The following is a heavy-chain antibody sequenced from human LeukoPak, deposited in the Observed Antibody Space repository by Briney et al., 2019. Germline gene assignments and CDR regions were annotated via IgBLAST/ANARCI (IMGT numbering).Heavy chain of an antibody. J-gene: IGHJ6*02. D-gene: IGHD3-10*01. CDR2: ISYDGSNE. CDR3: VRGEYYSSSGMDV. Sequence: GRSLRLSCAASGFTFSDYGMHWVRQAPGKGLEWVAAISYDGSNEYFEDSLKGRSTISRDNSKNTLYLQMNRLRVEDTAVYYCVRGEYYSSSGMDVWGQGTTVTVSS. CDR1: GFTFSDYG. V-gene: IGHV3-30*03.